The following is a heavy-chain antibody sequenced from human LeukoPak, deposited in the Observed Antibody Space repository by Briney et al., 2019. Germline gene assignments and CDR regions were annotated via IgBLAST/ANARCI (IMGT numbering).Heavy chain of an antibody. V-gene: IGHV4-31*03. CDR1: GGSISSGGYY. CDR2: IYYSGST. Sequence: KASETLSLTCTVSGGSISSGGYYWSWIRQHPGKGLEWIGYIYYSGSTYYNPSLKSRVTISVDTSKNQFSLKLSSVTAADTAVYYCAREQYYGSGSYYWFDPWGQGTLVTVSS. J-gene: IGHJ5*02. CDR3: AREQYYGSGSYYWFDP. D-gene: IGHD3-10*01.